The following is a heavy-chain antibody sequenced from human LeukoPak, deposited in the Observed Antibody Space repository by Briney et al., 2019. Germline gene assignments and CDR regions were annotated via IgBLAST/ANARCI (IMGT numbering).Heavy chain of an antibody. V-gene: IGHV3-33*06. J-gene: IGHJ3*02. D-gene: IGHD4-17*01. CDR1: GFTFSSYG. CDR3: ANSRTGDDAFDI. CDR2: IWYDGSNK. Sequence: GRSLRLSCAASGFTFSSYGMHWVRQAPGKGLEWVAVIWYDGSNKYYADSVKGRFTISRDNSKNTLYLQMNSRRAEDTAEYYYANSRTGDDAFDIWGQGTMVTVSS.